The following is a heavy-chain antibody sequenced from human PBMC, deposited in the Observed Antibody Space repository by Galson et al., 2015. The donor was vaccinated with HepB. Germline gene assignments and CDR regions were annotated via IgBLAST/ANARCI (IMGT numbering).Heavy chain of an antibody. V-gene: IGHV3-66*03. CDR3: ARDQGDDYVNYYYYYGMDV. D-gene: IGHD4-17*01. CDR1: VFNISNNY. CDR2: IYKNGTT. Sequence: SLRLSCAASVFNISNNYMSWVRQAPGKGLEWVSVIYKNGTTKYADSVKGRFTISRDTSKNTLYLQMNNLRGEDTAVYYCARDQGDDYVNYYYYYGMDVWGQGATVTVSS. J-gene: IGHJ6*02.